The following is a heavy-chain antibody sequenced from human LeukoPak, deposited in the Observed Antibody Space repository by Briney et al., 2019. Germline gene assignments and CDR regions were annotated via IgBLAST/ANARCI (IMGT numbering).Heavy chain of an antibody. D-gene: IGHD5-18*01. J-gene: IGHJ3*02. Sequence: GGSLRLSCAASGFTVSSNYMSWVRQAPGKGLEWVSVIYSGGSTYYADSVKGRFTISRDNSKNTLYLQMNSLRAEDTAVYYCARAKDTAMANDAFDNWGQGTMVTVSS. CDR3: ARAKDTAMANDAFDN. CDR2: IYSGGST. V-gene: IGHV3-53*01. CDR1: GFTVSSNY.